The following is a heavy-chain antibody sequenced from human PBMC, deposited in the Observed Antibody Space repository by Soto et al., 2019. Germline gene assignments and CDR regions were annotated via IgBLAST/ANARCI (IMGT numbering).Heavy chain of an antibody. D-gene: IGHD6-13*01. CDR3: AKSMGAAAGIRWFDP. V-gene: IGHV3-23*01. CDR2: ISGSGGST. CDR1: GFTFSSYA. Sequence: PGGSLRLSCAASGFTFSSYAMSWVRQAPGKGLEWVSAISGSGGSTYYADSVKGRFAISRDNSKNTLYLQMNSLRAEDTAVYYCAKSMGAAAGIRWFDPWGQGTLVTVSS. J-gene: IGHJ5*02.